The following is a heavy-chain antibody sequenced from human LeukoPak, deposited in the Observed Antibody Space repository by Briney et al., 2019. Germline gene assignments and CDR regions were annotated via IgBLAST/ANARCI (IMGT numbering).Heavy chain of an antibody. V-gene: IGHV3-9*02. D-gene: IGHD3-9*01. CDR3: AKALYYDILTGLMDV. CDR1: GFTSDDYA. J-gene: IGHJ6*02. Sequence: GRSLRLSCAASGFTSDDYAMHWVRQAPGKGLEWVSGISWNSGSIGYADSVKGRFTISRDNAKNSLYLQMNSLRAEDTALYYCAKALYYDILTGLMDVWGQGTTVTVSS. CDR2: ISWNSGSI.